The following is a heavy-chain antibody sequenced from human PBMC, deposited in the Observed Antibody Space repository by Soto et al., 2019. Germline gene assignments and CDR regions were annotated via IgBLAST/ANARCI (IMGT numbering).Heavy chain of an antibody. J-gene: IGHJ4*02. V-gene: IGHV3-23*01. Sequence: GGTMRLSYAASGVSFSISSMAWVRHPPGKGLEWVSAISPSASDTLYADSVKGRFTISRDNSQNTLFLQMTSLRADDTAVYYCAKGGYTFAYEWGQGA. CDR1: GVSFSISS. CDR2: ISPSASDT. CDR3: AKGGYTFAYE. D-gene: IGHD5-18*01.